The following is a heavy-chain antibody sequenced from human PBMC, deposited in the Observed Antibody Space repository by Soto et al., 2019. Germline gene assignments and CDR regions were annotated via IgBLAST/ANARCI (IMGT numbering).Heavy chain of an antibody. CDR1: GFTFSSFE. V-gene: IGHV3-48*03. D-gene: IGHD3-3*01. J-gene: IGHJ4*02. CDR3: ARDGTADFWSGHYTSFDY. CDR2: IDTRGSTI. Sequence: PGGSLRLSCAASGFTFSSFELNWVRQAPGKGLGWVSYIDTRGSTIYYADSVKGRFTISRDNAKNSLYLQMNSLRAEDTAVYYCARDGTADFWSGHYTSFDYWGQGTLVTVSS.